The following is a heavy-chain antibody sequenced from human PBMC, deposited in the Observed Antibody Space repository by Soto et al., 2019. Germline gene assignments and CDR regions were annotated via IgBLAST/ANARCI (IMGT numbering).Heavy chain of an antibody. Sequence: QVQLVQSGAEVRKPGSSVKVSCRTSGTTFSKYSISWVRQAPGQGLEWMGGLIPIFGTPHYAPKLQGRLTITADESTGTAFLDLSSLQSEDTAVYYCVGDSAARTWFDPWGQGTLVTFSS. CDR1: GTTFSKYS. CDR3: VGDSAARTWFDP. D-gene: IGHD6-6*01. J-gene: IGHJ5*02. CDR2: LIPIFGTP. V-gene: IGHV1-69*01.